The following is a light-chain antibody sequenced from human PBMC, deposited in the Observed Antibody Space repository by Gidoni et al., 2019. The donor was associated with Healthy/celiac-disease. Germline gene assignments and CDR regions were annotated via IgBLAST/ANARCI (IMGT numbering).Light chain of an antibody. J-gene: IGKJ3*01. V-gene: IGKV3-20*01. CDR3: QQYGSSGFT. CDR1: PSVSSSY. CDR2: GAS. Sequence: EIVLTQSPGTLSLSPGERATLSCRASPSVSSSYLAWYQQKPGQAPRLLIYGASSRATVITDTCSGSGSGTDFTRTISRLEPEDCAVYYCQQYGSSGFTFGPGTKVEIK.